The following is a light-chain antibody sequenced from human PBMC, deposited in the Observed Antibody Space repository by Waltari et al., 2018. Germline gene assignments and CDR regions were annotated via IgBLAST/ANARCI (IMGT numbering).Light chain of an antibody. J-gene: IGKJ4*01. CDR3: QQYGDSPLT. CDR1: QSRQSVSSNY. CDR2: GAS. Sequence: ETVLTQSPGTLSLSPGERATLSCRASQSRQSVSSNYLAWYQQRRGQAPRLLIYGASSRATGIPDRFSGSGSGTDFTLTISRLEPEDFAVYYCQQYGDSPLTFGGGTKVEIK. V-gene: IGKV3-20*01.